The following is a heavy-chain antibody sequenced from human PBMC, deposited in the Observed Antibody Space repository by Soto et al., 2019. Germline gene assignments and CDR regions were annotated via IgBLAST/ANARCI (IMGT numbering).Heavy chain of an antibody. J-gene: IGHJ5*02. Sequence: EVQLVESGGGLVQPGGSLRLSCAASGFTFSSYSMNWVRQAPGKGLEWVSSISSSSSYIYYADSVKGRFTISRDNAKNSLYLQMNSLRAEDTAVYYCARDYADFWSGYSNWFDPWGQGTLVTVSS. CDR3: ARDYADFWSGYSNWFDP. V-gene: IGHV3-21*01. CDR2: ISSSSSYI. D-gene: IGHD3-3*01. CDR1: GFTFSSYS.